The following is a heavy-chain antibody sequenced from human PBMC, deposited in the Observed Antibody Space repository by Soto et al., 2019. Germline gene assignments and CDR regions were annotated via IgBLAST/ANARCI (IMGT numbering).Heavy chain of an antibody. CDR3: ARTSDPNYYDSSGYYYAPTDY. D-gene: IGHD3-22*01. J-gene: IGHJ4*02. V-gene: IGHV1-69*13. CDR1: GGTFSSYA. Sequence: SVKSSCKADGGTFSSYAISCGRHAPEQVLYVMGGIIPIFGTANYAQKFQGRVTITADESTSTAYMELSSLRSEDTAVYYCARTSDPNYYDSSGYYYAPTDYWGQGTLVTVSS. CDR2: IIPIFGTA.